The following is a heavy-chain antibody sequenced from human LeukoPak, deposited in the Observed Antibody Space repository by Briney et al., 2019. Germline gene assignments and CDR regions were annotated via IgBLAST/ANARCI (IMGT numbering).Heavy chain of an antibody. V-gene: IGHV3-30*03. CDR1: GFTFSSYS. D-gene: IGHD1-26*01. Sequence: GGSLRLSCAASGFTFSSYSMNWVRQAPGKGLEWVAVISYDGSNKYYADSVKGRFTISRDNSKNTLYLQMNSLRAEDTAVYYCASGPSGSDYWGQGTLVTVSS. CDR3: ASGPSGSDY. CDR2: ISYDGSNK. J-gene: IGHJ4*02.